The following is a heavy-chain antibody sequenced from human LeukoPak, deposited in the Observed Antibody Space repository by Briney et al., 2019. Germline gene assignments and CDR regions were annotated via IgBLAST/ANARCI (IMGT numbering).Heavy chain of an antibody. J-gene: IGHJ4*02. D-gene: IGHD3-22*01. CDR1: GFTFSSYA. Sequence: GGSLRLSCAASGFTFSSYAMSWVRQAPGKGLEWVSAISGSGGSTYYADSVKGRFTISRDNSKNTLYLQMNSLRAEDTAVYYCAKDLEVAYYYDSSGYPYYFDYWGQGTVVTVSS. CDR3: AKDLEVAYYYDSSGYPYYFDY. V-gene: IGHV3-23*01. CDR2: ISGSGGST.